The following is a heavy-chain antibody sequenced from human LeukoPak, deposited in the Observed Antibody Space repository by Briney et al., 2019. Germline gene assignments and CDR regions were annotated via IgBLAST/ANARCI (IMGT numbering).Heavy chain of an antibody. D-gene: IGHD1-1*01. J-gene: IGHJ4*02. CDR3: ARGELALGFDS. V-gene: IGHV4-4*02. Sequence: SGTLSLTCAVSGASISSDKWWNWVRQPPGKGLEWIGEIFRSGRANYHSSLKSPVTMSVDKSKSQFSLSLTSVTAADTAVYYCARGELALGFDSWGQGTLVTVSS. CDR1: GASISSDKW. CDR2: IFRSGRA.